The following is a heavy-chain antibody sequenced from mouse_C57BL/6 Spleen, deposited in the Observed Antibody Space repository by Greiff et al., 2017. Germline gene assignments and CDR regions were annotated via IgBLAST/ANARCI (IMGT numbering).Heavy chain of an antibody. D-gene: IGHD1-1*01. CDR2: IDPETGGT. Sequence: QVQLQQSGAELVRPGASVTLSCKASGYTFTDYEMHWVKQTPVHGLEWIGAIDPETGGTAYNQKFKGKAILTADKSSSTAYMELRSLTSEDSAVYYCTRYPYGTWFAYWGQGTLVTVSA. J-gene: IGHJ3*01. CDR1: GYTFTDYE. V-gene: IGHV1-15*01. CDR3: TRYPYGTWFAY.